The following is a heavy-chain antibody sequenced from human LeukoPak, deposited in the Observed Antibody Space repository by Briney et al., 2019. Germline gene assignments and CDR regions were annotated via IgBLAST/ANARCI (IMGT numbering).Heavy chain of an antibody. CDR2: ISGSGGST. CDR3: AKDSLLCSSTSCYAWYFDL. Sequence: GGSLRLSCAASGFTVSSNYMSWVRQAPGKGLEWVSAISGSGGSTYYADSVKGRFTISRDNSKNTLYLQMNSLRAEDTAVYYCAKDSLLCSSTSCYAWYFDLWGRGTLVTVSS. V-gene: IGHV3-23*01. CDR1: GFTVSSNY. J-gene: IGHJ2*01. D-gene: IGHD2-2*01.